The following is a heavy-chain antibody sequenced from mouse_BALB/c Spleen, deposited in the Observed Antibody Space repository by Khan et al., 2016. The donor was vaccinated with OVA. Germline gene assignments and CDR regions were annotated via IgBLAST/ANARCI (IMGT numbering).Heavy chain of an antibody. V-gene: IGHV5-6*01. CDR3: TRITYYYESEGYEY. D-gene: IGHD1-1*01. CDR1: GFTFSTYG. Sequence: EVELVESGGDLVEPGGSLKLSCAASGFTFSTYGMSWVRQTPDKRLEWVATVSTGGSYTYYPDSVKGRFIISRNYAKNTLYPQMSGLKSEDTDMFYCTRITYYYESEGYEYWGQGTLVTVSA. J-gene: IGHJ3*01. CDR2: VSTGGSYT.